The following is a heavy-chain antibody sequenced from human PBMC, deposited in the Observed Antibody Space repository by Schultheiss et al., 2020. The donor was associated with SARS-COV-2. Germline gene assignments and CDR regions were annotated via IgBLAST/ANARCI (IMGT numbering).Heavy chain of an antibody. D-gene: IGHD6-13*01. CDR2: IYYSGST. CDR1: GGSISSGGYS. J-gene: IGHJ4*02. Sequence: SETLSLTCAVSGGSISSGGYSWSWIRQPQGKGLEWIGYIYYSGSTNYNPSLKSRVTISVDTSKNQFSLKLSSVTAADTAVYYCARDLEQQLVFAYWGQGTLVTVSS. CDR3: ARDLEQQLVFAY. V-gene: IGHV4-61*08.